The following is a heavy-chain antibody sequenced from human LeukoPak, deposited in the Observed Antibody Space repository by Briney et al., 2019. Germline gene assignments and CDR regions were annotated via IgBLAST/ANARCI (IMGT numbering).Heavy chain of an antibody. CDR2: INPSGGST. CDR1: GYTFTSYY. Sequence: ASVTVSCKASGYTFTSYYMHWVRQAPGQGHEWMGIINPSGGSTSYAQKFQGRVTMTRDTSTSTVYMKLSSLRSEDTPVYSCARDLRGKGASAAFDIWGQGTMVTVSS. J-gene: IGHJ3*02. D-gene: IGHD6-13*01. V-gene: IGHV1-46*01. CDR3: ARDLRGKGASAAFDI.